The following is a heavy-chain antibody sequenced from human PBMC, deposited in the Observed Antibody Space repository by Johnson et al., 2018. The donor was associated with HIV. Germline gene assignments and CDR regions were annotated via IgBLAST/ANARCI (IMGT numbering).Heavy chain of an antibody. Sequence: VQLVESGGDLVQPGGSLRLSCAASGFSVSTSYMTWVRQAPGKGLAWVSGVTGTGGDTYYAESVKGRFTISRDNSKNTLDLQMNSLRAEDTAVYYCESGAIAYCGGDCYADAFDIWGQGTMVTVSS. V-gene: IGHV3-66*01. CDR1: GFSVSTSY. D-gene: IGHD2-21*02. CDR2: TGTGGDT. CDR3: ESGAIAYCGGDCYADAFDI. J-gene: IGHJ3*02.